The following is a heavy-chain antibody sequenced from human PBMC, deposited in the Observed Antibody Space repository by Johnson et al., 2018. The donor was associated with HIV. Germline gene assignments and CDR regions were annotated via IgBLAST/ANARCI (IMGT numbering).Heavy chain of an antibody. CDR1: GFTVSSNY. Sequence: VQLVESGGGLVQPGGSLRLSCAASGFTVSSNYMSWVRKAPGKGLEWVSVIYSGGSTYYADSVKGRFTISRDNSKNTLYLQMNSLRAEDTAVYYCARGAIKYSSSWLGAFDIWGQGTMVTVSS. CDR3: ARGAIKYSSSWLGAFDI. J-gene: IGHJ3*02. V-gene: IGHV3-66*02. CDR2: IYSGGST. D-gene: IGHD6-6*01.